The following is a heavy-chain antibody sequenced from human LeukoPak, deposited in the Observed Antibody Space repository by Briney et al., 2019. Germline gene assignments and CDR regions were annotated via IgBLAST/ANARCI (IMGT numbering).Heavy chain of an antibody. J-gene: IGHJ4*02. D-gene: IGHD3-22*01. CDR2: IYYSGST. Sequence: SETLSLTCAVYGGSFSSYYWGWIRQPPGKGLEWIGSIYYSGSTYCNPSLKSRVTISVDTSKNQFSLKLSSVTAADTAVYYCARQNYYDSSGYYQQDDYWGQGTLVTVSS. CDR3: ARQNYYDSSGYYQQDDY. V-gene: IGHV4-39*01. CDR1: GGSFSSYY.